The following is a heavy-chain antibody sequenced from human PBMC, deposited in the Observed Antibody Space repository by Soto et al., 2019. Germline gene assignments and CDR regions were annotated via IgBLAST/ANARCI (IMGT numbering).Heavy chain of an antibody. J-gene: IGHJ6*02. V-gene: IGHV4-31*03. CDR2: IYYSGST. Sequence: QVQLQESGPGLVKPSQTLSLTCTASGGSISSGGYYWSWIRQHPGKGLEWIGYIYYSGSTYYNPSLKSRVTISVDTSKNQFSLKLSSVTAADTAVYYCARVPSRGYYYYGMDVWGQGTTVTVSS. CDR3: ARVPSRGYYYYGMDV. CDR1: GGSISSGGYY. D-gene: IGHD2-2*01.